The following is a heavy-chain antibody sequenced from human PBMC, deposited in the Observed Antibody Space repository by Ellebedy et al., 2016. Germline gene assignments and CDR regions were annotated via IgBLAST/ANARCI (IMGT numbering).Heavy chain of an antibody. CDR2: ISGSGGST. D-gene: IGHD2-15*01. Sequence: GGSLRLSCAASGFTFSSYAMSWVRQTPGKGLEWVSAISGSGGSTYYADSVKGRFTISRDNSKTTLFLQMNSLRAKDTALYYCAKSPLVVVAATCLDYWGQGTLVTVSS. V-gene: IGHV3-23*01. CDR3: AKSPLVVVAATCLDY. CDR1: GFTFSSYA. J-gene: IGHJ4*02.